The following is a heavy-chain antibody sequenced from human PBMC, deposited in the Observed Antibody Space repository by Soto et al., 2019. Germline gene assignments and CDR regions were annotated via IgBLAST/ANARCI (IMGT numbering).Heavy chain of an antibody. D-gene: IGHD3-22*01. J-gene: IGHJ4*01. CDR2: VKSKNDGGTT. Sequence: GGSLRLSCAASGFTFSNAWINWVRQAPGKGLEWVGRVKSKNDGGTTDFAEPVKSRFAISRDDSKNMVYLEMNSLQTEDTAIYYCTTDSYITSIIVRFDYWGHGTLVTVSS. CDR1: GFTFSNAW. CDR3: TTDSYITSIIVRFDY. V-gene: IGHV3-15*07.